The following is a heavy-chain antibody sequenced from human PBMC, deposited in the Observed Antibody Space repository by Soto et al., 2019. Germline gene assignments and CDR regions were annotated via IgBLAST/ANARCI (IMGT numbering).Heavy chain of an antibody. CDR3: AKDLPWTIRSIAAASFDY. J-gene: IGHJ4*02. V-gene: IGHV3-23*01. CDR1: GFIFTTNG. CDR2: ISGSDGVT. Sequence: GGSLRLSCAGPGFIFTTNGMSWVRQAPGKGLEWVSGISGSDGVTHYADSVKGRFTLSRDTSKNMLYLQMNSLRAEDKAVYYCAKDLPWTIRSIAAASFDYWGQGTLVTVSS. D-gene: IGHD6-13*01.